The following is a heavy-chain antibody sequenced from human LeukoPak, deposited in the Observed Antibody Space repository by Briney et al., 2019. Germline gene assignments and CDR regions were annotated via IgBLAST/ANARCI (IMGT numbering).Heavy chain of an antibody. CDR2: IIPILGIA. J-gene: IGHJ6*02. Sequence: SVKVSCKASGGTFSSYAISWVRQAPGQGLEWMGRIIPILGIANYAQKFQGRVTITADKSTSTAYMELSSLRSEDTAVYYCARADGSGSYFVDYYYGMDVWGQGTTATVSS. V-gene: IGHV1-69*04. CDR3: ARADGSGSYFVDYYYGMDV. D-gene: IGHD3-10*01. CDR1: GGTFSSYA.